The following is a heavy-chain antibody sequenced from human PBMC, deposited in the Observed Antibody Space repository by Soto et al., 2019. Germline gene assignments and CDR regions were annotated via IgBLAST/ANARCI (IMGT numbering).Heavy chain of an antibody. V-gene: IGHV1-69*01. D-gene: IGHD5-18*01. CDR1: GGTFSSYA. CDR3: ASAPGYSYGYGYYYYGMDV. Sequence: QVQLVQSGAEVKKPGSSVKVSCKASGGTFSSYAISWVRQAPGQGLEWMGGSIPIFGTANYAQKFQGRVTITADESTSTAYMELSSLRSEDTAVYYCASAPGYSYGYGYYYYGMDVWGQGTTVTVSS. J-gene: IGHJ6*02. CDR2: SIPIFGTA.